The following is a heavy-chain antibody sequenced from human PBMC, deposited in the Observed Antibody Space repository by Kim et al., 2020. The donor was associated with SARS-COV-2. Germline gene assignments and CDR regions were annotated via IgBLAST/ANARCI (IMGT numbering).Heavy chain of an antibody. CDR3: ATSHTYYYDSSGYYYYYGMDV. V-gene: IGHV5-51*01. J-gene: IGHJ6*02. CDR2: IYPGDSDT. D-gene: IGHD3-22*01. CDR1: GYSFTSYW. Sequence: GESLKISCKGSGYSFTSYWIGWVRQMPGKGLEWMGIIYPGDSDTRYSPSFQGQVTISADKSISTAYLQWSSLKASDTAMYYCATSHTYYYDSSGYYYYYGMDVWGQGTTVTVSS.